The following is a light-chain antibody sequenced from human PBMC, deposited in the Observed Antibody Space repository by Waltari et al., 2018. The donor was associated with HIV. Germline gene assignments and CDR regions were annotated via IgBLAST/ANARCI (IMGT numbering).Light chain of an antibody. CDR3: YSAANYIWV. V-gene: IGLV3-27*01. CDR2: KDN. Sequence: SFELTQPSSVSVSPGQTARITCSGDILAKKYVRWLQQRPGQAPLLIIFKDNERPSGNPERFSGSSTVTTVTLTISGVQVEDGAGYYCYSAANYIWVFGGGTRLTVL. CDR1: ILAKKY. J-gene: IGLJ3*02.